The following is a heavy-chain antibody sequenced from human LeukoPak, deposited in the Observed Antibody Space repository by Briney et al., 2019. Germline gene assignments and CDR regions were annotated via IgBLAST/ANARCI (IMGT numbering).Heavy chain of an antibody. CDR1: GFTFSDYY. CDR2: ISGSGSDT. CDR3: ARTARIPGA. Sequence: GGSLRLSCAASGFTFSDYYMSWIRQAPGKGLGSISYISGSGSDTNYADSVRGRFTISRDNAKNSLYLQMNSLTADDTAVYYCARTARIPGAWGQGTLVTVSS. J-gene: IGHJ4*02. D-gene: IGHD3-10*01. V-gene: IGHV3-11*03.